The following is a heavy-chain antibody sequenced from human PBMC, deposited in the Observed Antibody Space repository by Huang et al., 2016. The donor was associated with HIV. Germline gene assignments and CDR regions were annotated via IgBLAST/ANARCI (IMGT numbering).Heavy chain of an antibody. CDR3: ARARRHSGNSGLIDL. CDR2: IIPDLGTA. V-gene: IGHV1-69*13. D-gene: IGHD2-21*02. CDR1: GGTFSTDA. J-gene: IGHJ1*01. Sequence: HVHLVQSGAEVKKPGSSVKVSCKASGGTFSTDAITWVRQAPGQGLERMVGIIPDLGTANYSQKFQDRVTFTADEFSTTAYMELSDLKYEDTAIYFCARARRHSGNSGLIDLWGQGTLVTVSS.